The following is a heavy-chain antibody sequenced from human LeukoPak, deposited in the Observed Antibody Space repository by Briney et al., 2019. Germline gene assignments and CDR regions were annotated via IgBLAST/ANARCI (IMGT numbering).Heavy chain of an antibody. D-gene: IGHD6-19*01. J-gene: IGHJ4*02. V-gene: IGHV4-59*01. CDR1: GGSISTNY. CDR3: ARSPYSSAWDYYFDY. CDR2: VNYIGST. Sequence: SETLSLTCTVSGGSISTNYWSWIRQPPGKGLEWIGYVNYIGSTNYNPSLNSRVIISVDRSTNQFSLKLNSLTAADTAVYYCARSPYSSAWDYYFDYWGQGALVTVSS.